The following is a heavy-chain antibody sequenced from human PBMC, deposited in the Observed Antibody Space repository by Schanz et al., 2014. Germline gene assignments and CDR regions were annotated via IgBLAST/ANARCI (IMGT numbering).Heavy chain of an antibody. Sequence: EVQLVESGGGLVRPGGSLRLSCTTSGLIFSTYTLNWVRQAPGKGLEWISYISFSGNTIYYADSVKGRFTISRDNAKNSLYLQMNSLRDEDTAVYYCARGGATRFDYWGQGTLVTVSS. J-gene: IGHJ4*02. V-gene: IGHV3-48*02. CDR2: ISFSGNTI. CDR1: GLIFSTYT. CDR3: ARGGATRFDY. D-gene: IGHD1-26*01.